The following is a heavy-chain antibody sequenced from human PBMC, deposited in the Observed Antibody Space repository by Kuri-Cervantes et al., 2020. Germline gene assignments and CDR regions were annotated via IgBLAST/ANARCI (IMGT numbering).Heavy chain of an antibody. CDR3: TRDRGVIPLIDY. CDR2: INPNSGGT. V-gene: IGHV1-2*02. Sequence: ASVKVSCKASGYTFTGYYMHWVRQAPGQGLEWMGWINPNSGGTNHAQKFQGRVTMTRDTSISTAYMELSRLRSDDTAVYYCTRDRGVIPLIDYWGQGTLVTVSS. D-gene: IGHD3-10*01. CDR1: GYTFTGYY. J-gene: IGHJ4*02.